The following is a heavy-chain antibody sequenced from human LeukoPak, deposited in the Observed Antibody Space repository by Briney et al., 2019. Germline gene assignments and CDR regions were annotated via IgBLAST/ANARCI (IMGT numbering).Heavy chain of an antibody. V-gene: IGHV3-30*18. D-gene: IGHD3-10*01. J-gene: IGHJ4*02. CDR1: GLTFRCYA. Sequence: PGGSLRLSCAASGLTFRCYAIHWVRQAPGKGLEWVAVISYDGRNKYYSDPVKGRFTISRDNSKNTLFLQMNSLRAEDTAVYYCAKDLDDHGSGTCFDYWGQGTLVTVSS. CDR3: AKDLDDHGSGTCFDY. CDR2: ISYDGRNK.